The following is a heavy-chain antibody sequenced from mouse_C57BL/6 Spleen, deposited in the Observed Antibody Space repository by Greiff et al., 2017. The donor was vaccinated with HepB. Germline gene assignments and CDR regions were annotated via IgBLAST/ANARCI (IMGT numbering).Heavy chain of an antibody. J-gene: IGHJ1*03. Sequence: VKLMESGAELMKPGASVKLSCKATGYTFTGYWIEWVKQRPGHGLEWIGEILPGSGSTNYNEKFKGKATFTADTSSNTAYMQLSSLTTEDSAIYYCARKILTTVVERWYFDVWGTGTTVTVSS. D-gene: IGHD1-1*01. CDR1: GYTFTGYW. CDR3: ARKILTTVVERWYFDV. V-gene: IGHV1-9*01. CDR2: ILPGSGST.